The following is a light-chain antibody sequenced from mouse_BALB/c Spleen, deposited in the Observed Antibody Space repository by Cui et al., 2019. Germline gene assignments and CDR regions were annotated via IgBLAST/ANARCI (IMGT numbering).Light chain of an antibody. Sequence: PTQPPATISPSPGEKVTITCSASSSVSYMHWFQQKPGTSPKLWIYSTSNLASGVPARFSGSGSGTSYSLTISRMEAEDAATYYCQQRSSYPFTFGSGTKLEIK. CDR2: STS. CDR1: SSVSY. V-gene: IGKV4-57*01. J-gene: IGKJ4*01. CDR3: QQRSSYPFT.